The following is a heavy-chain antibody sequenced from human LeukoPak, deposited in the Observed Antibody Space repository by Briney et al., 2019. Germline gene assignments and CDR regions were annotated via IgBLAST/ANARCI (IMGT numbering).Heavy chain of an antibody. V-gene: IGHV3-23*01. D-gene: IGHD3-3*01. J-gene: IGHJ6*02. CDR2: VSASGYT. CDR3: AKQSNDFWSGYTAPPGYGLDV. CDR1: GFTFSNYA. Sequence: TGGSLRLSCAASGFTFSNYAMNWVRQAPGKGLEWVSGVSASGYTFYADSVKGRFTISRDNSKNTLYLQMNSLGAEDTAICFCAKQSNDFWSGYTAPPGYGLDVWGQGAAVTVSS.